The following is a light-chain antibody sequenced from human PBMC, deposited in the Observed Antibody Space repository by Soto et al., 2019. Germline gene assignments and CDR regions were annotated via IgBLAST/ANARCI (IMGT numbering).Light chain of an antibody. CDR1: QSVSSNY. CDR3: QQYGSSPST. Sequence: EIVLTQSPGTLSLSPGERATLSCRASQSVSSNYLAWYQQKPGQAPSLLIYGASNRATGIPDRFSGSGSGTDFTLTISRLETEDFAVYYCQQYGSSPSTLGQGTKLEIK. CDR2: GAS. V-gene: IGKV3-20*01. J-gene: IGKJ2*02.